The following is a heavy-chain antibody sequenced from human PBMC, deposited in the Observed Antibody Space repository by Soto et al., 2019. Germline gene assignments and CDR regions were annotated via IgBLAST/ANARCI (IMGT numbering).Heavy chain of an antibody. V-gene: IGHV3-9*01. D-gene: IGHD3-10*01. CDR2: INWNGKTS. CDR1: GFPFDDFA. J-gene: IGHJ4*02. Sequence: VKLAESGGGLVEPGRSLRLSCVASGFPFDDFAMHWVRQAPGKGLEWVSGINWNGKTSGYADPVRGRFIVSRDNAKNSLYLQMNSLRVEDTAIYFCARDISGWSPGEVPSPLDFWGQGTLVTVSS. CDR3: ARDISGWSPGEVPSPLDF.